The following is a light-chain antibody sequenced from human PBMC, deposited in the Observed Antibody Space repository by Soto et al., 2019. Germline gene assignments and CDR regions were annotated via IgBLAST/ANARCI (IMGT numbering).Light chain of an antibody. CDR1: SSNIGSNY. V-gene: IGLV1-47*01. CDR3: EAWDDSLSGPV. Sequence: QSVLTQPPSASGTPGQRVTISSSGSSSNIGSNYVYWYQQLPGTAPKLLIYRNNQRPSGVPDRFSGSKSGTSASLAISGLRSEDEADYYCEAWDDSLSGPVFGGGTQLTVL. CDR2: RNN. J-gene: IGLJ7*01.